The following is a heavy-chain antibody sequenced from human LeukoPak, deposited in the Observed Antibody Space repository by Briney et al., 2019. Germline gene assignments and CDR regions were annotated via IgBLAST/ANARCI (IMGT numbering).Heavy chain of an antibody. CDR3: ARERELGNWFDP. V-gene: IGHV1-18*01. Sequence: ASEKVSCKASGYTFTSYGISWVRQAPGPGFEWMGWISPYNGNTNYAQKLQGRVTMTTDTSTSTAYMELRSLRSDDTAVYYCARERELGNWFDPWGQGTLVTVSS. CDR2: ISPYNGNT. D-gene: IGHD7-27*01. CDR1: GYTFTSYG. J-gene: IGHJ5*02.